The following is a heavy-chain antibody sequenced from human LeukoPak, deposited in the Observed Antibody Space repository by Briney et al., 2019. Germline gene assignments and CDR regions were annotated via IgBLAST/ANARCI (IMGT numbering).Heavy chain of an antibody. Sequence: GGSLRLSCAASGFTFSDYYMTWIREAPGEGLEWLSYISGSSSYTNYADSVKGRFTISRDNAKNSLYLQMNSLRAEDTAVYYCARVKGPIIAVAPFDYWGQGTLVTVSS. CDR2: ISGSSSYT. CDR3: ARVKGPIIAVAPFDY. CDR1: GFTFSDYY. J-gene: IGHJ4*02. V-gene: IGHV3-11*06. D-gene: IGHD6-19*01.